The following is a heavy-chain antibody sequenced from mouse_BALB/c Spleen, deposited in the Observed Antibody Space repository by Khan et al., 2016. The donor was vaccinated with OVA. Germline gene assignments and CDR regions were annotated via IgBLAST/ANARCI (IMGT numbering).Heavy chain of an antibody. D-gene: IGHD4-1*01. J-gene: IGHJ3*01. CDR1: GYTFTDYV. V-gene: IGHV1-77*01. Sequence: QVQLKQSGPELVKPGASVKMSCKASGYTFTDYVMNWVKQRNGQGLEWIGQIYPGSDSTYYNEKFKGKATLTADRSSSKAFMQLSNLTSEDSAVYFCARAGWDVFAYWGQGTLVTVSA. CDR2: IYPGSDST. CDR3: ARAGWDVFAY.